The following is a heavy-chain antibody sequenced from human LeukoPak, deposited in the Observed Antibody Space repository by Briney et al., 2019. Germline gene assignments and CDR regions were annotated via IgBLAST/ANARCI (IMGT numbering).Heavy chain of an antibody. CDR2: ISAYNGNT. D-gene: IGHD3-3*01. V-gene: IGHV1-18*01. CDR1: SYPFTNYA. CDR3: ARGLEWLTRRHTWFDP. J-gene: IGHJ5*02. Sequence: ASVKVSCKAFSYPFTNYAFTWVRQAPGQGLEWMGWISAYNGNTNYAQKLQGRVTMTTDTSTSTAYMDLSSLRSDDTAVYYCARGLEWLTRRHTWFDPWGQGTLVTDS.